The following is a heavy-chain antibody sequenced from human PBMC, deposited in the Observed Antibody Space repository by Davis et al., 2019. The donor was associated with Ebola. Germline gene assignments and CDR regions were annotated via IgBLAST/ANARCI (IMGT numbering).Heavy chain of an antibody. D-gene: IGHD6-19*01. CDR1: GFTFSSYG. CDR3: AKEIRPGYSSGCLDY. Sequence: GESLKISCAASGFTFSSYGMHWVRQAPGKGLEWVAVISYDGSNKYYADSVKGRFTISRDNSKNTLYLQMNSLRAEDTAVYYCAKEIRPGYSSGCLDYWGQGTLVTVSS. CDR2: ISYDGSNK. V-gene: IGHV3-30*18. J-gene: IGHJ4*02.